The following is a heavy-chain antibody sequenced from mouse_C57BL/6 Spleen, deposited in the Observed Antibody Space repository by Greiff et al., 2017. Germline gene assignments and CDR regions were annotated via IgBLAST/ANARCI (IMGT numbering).Heavy chain of an antibody. V-gene: IGHV1-64*01. CDR1: GYTFTSYW. Sequence: QVQLKQPGAELVKPGASVKLSCKASGYTFTSYWMHWVKQRPGQGLEWIGMIHPNSGSTNYNEKFKSKATLTVDKSSSTAYMQLSSLTSEDSAVYYCARSYYYGSSSYYFDYWGQGTTLTVSS. J-gene: IGHJ2*01. CDR3: ARSYYYGSSSYYFDY. D-gene: IGHD1-1*01. CDR2: IHPNSGST.